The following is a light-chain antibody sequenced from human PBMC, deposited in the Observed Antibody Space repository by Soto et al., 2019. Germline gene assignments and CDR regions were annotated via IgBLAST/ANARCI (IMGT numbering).Light chain of an antibody. V-gene: IGLV2-14*01. CDR2: EVS. CDR3: CSYAGSYTFGV. J-gene: IGLJ2*01. CDR1: SSDVGGYNY. Sequence: QSVLTQPASVSGSPGQSITISCTGTSSDVGGYNYVSWYQQHPGKAPKLMIYEVSNRPSGVSNRFSGSKSGNSASLTISGLQAEDEADYYCCSYAGSYTFGVFGGGTKLTVL.